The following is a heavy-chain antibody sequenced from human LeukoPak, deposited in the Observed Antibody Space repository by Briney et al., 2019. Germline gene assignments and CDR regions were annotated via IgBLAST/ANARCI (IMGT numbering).Heavy chain of an antibody. CDR3: ARDKGRGAFDI. CDR1: GGSISSFY. D-gene: IGHD3-10*01. CDR2: IYYSGST. J-gene: IGHJ3*02. Sequence: SETLSLTCTVSGGSISSFYWSWIRQPPGKGLEWIGYIYYSGSTNYNPSLKSRVTISVDTSKNQFSLKLSSVTAADTAVYYCARDKGRGAFDIWGQGTMVTVSS. V-gene: IGHV4-59*01.